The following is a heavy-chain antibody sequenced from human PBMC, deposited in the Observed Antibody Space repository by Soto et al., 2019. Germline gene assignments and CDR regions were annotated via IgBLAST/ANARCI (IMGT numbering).Heavy chain of an antibody. Sequence: QVQLVQSGAEVKKPGASVKVSCKASGYTFTSYGISWVRQAPGQRLEWMGGISTYNGNTIYAQRLQGRVSLTTDTSTSTAYLELRSLRSDGTAVYYCARARLYYDFWSGFESDYWGQGTRVTVSS. CDR2: ISTYNGNT. CDR1: GYTFTSYG. V-gene: IGHV1-18*01. J-gene: IGHJ4*02. D-gene: IGHD3-3*01. CDR3: ARARLYYDFWSGFESDY.